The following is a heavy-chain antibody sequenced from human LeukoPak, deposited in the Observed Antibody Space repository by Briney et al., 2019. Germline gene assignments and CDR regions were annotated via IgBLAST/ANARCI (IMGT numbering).Heavy chain of an antibody. CDR3: ARDLFSGSYYEDF. Sequence: PGGSLRLSCAASGFTFRSCWMSWVRQAPGKGLEWVANINQGGSVKYYVDSVKGRFSISRDDAKNSLYLQMNSLRAEDTAVYYCARDLFSGSYYEDFWGQGTLVTVSS. D-gene: IGHD1-26*01. CDR1: GFTFRSCW. J-gene: IGHJ4*02. CDR2: INQGGSVK. V-gene: IGHV3-7*01.